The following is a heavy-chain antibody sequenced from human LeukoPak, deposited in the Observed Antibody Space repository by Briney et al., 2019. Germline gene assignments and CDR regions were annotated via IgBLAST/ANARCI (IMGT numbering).Heavy chain of an antibody. CDR1: GFTFDDYA. D-gene: IGHD6-13*01. J-gene: IGHJ3*02. CDR2: ISWNSGSI. Sequence: GGSLRLSCAASGFTFDDYAMHWVRQAPGKGLEWVSGISWNSGSIGYADSVKGRFTISRDNAKNSLYLQMNSLRAEDTALYYCAKDIIAAAGLGDAFDIWGQGTMVTVSS. CDR3: AKDIIAAAGLGDAFDI. V-gene: IGHV3-9*01.